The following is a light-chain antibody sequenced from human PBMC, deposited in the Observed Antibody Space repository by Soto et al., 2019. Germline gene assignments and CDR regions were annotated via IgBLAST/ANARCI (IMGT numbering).Light chain of an antibody. CDR3: AAWDDSLNGPA. Sequence: QSVLPQPPSASGTPGQMVTVSCCRTYFNIGINDVHWYRQLSGPAPQILIYDTSQRATGVPDRFSGSRSGTSASLVISGLQTEDEADYHCAAWDDSLNGPAFGGGTK. V-gene: IGLV1-44*01. CDR2: DTS. J-gene: IGLJ2*01. CDR1: YFNIGIND.